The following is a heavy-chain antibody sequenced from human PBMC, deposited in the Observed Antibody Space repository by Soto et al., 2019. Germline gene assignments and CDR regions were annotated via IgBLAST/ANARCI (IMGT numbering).Heavy chain of an antibody. CDR2: ISYDGSNK. J-gene: IGHJ6*02. CDR3: AKDLPGSLDLYYYYGMDV. V-gene: IGHV3-30*18. D-gene: IGHD3-10*01. Sequence: HPGGSLRLSCAASGFTFSSYGMHWVRQAPGKGLEWVAVISYDGSNKYYADSVKGRFTISRDNSKNTLYLQMNSLRAEDTAVYYCAKDLPGSLDLYYYYGMDVWGQGTTVTVSS. CDR1: GFTFSSYG.